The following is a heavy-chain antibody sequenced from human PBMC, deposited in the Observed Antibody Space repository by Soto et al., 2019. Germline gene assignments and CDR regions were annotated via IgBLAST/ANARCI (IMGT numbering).Heavy chain of an antibody. D-gene: IGHD2-2*01. V-gene: IGHV1-69*01. J-gene: IGHJ6*02. CDR2: IIPISDTT. Sequence: QVQLVQSGAEVKKPGSSVKVSCKASGGTFSSYAISWVRQAPGQGLEWMGGIIPISDTTNYAQKFQGRVTMNAHESTSTAYRELSSLRSEDTAVYYCARPQGSSTSLEIYYYYSYGMDVWGQGTTGTVSS. CDR1: GGTFSSYA. CDR3: ARPQGSSTSLEIYYYYSYGMDV.